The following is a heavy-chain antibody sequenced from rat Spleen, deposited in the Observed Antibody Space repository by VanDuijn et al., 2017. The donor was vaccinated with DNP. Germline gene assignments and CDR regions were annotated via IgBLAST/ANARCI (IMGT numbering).Heavy chain of an antibody. V-gene: IGHV3-1*01. D-gene: IGHD1-7*01. CDR1: GYSITSNY. CDR2: ISYSGSS. Sequence: EVQLQESGSGLVKPSQSLSLTCSVTGYSITSNYWGWIRKFPGNKMEYIGHISYSGSSNYNPNLQSRISITRDTSNNHFFLHLNSVTTEDTATYYCARWTRYFDYWGQGVMVTVSS. CDR3: ARWTRYFDY. J-gene: IGHJ2*01.